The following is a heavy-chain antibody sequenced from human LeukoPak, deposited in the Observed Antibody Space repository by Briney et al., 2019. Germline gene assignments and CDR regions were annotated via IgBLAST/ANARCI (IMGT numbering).Heavy chain of an antibody. CDR3: ARGRYNGY. Sequence: SETLSLTCTVSGGPISSYYWSWIRQPPGKGLEWIGYIYYSGSTNYNPSLKSRVTISVDTSKNQFSLKLSSVTAADTAVYYCARGRYNGYWGQGTLVTVSS. CDR2: IYYSGST. J-gene: IGHJ4*02. CDR1: GGPISSYY. V-gene: IGHV4-59*01. D-gene: IGHD5-24*01.